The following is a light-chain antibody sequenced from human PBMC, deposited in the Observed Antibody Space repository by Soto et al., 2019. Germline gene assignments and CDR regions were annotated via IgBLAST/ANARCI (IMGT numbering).Light chain of an antibody. CDR2: EVS. Sequence: QSALTQPASVSGSPGQSITISCTGTSSDVGGYNYVSWYQQHPGKAPKLMIYEVSNRPSWVSNRFSGSKSGNTASLTISGLQAEDEADYYCSSYTSISTLYVFGTGTKLTVL. J-gene: IGLJ1*01. CDR1: SSDVGGYNY. V-gene: IGLV2-14*01. CDR3: SSYTSISTLYV.